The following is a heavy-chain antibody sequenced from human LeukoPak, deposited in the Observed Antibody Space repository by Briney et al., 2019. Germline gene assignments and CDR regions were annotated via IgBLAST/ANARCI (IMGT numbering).Heavy chain of an antibody. J-gene: IGHJ4*02. V-gene: IGHV4-38-2*02. CDR2: SYHSGST. CDR3: ARDASGSYSSGY. CDR1: GYSISSGYY. D-gene: IGHD1-26*01. Sequence: SETLSLTCTVSGYSISSGYYWGWIRQPPGKGLEGIGSSYHSGSTYCNPALKSRVTISVDTSKNQFSLKLSSVTAADTAVYYCARDASGSYSSGYWGQGTLVTVSS.